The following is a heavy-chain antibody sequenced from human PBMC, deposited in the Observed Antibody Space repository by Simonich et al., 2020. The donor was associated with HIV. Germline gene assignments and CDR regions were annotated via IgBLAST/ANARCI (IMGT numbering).Heavy chain of an antibody. Sequence: QVQLQESGPGLVRPSETLSLTCAVSGYSISSGYFWGWIRQPPGKGLEWIGNIYHSGTSYYNPALKSRVTGSVDTSKNQFSLKLSSVTAADTAVYYCAREDWSHAFDIWGPGTMVTVSS. CDR1: GYSISSGYF. D-gene: IGHD3-9*01. CDR3: AREDWSHAFDI. V-gene: IGHV4-38-2*02. J-gene: IGHJ3*02. CDR2: IYHSGTS.